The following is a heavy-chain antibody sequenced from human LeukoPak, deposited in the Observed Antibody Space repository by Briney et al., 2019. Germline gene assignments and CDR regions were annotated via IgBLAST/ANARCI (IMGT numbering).Heavy chain of an antibody. CDR1: GFTFDDYG. Sequence: PGGSLRLSCVASGFTFDDYGMIWVRHAPGKGLEWVSGINWNGGSTGYADFVKGRFTISRDDAKNSLSLQMNSLRAEDTAFYYCAREDDWNYEDYWGQGTLVTVSS. D-gene: IGHD1-7*01. V-gene: IGHV3-20*04. CDR3: AREDDWNYEDY. J-gene: IGHJ4*02. CDR2: INWNGGST.